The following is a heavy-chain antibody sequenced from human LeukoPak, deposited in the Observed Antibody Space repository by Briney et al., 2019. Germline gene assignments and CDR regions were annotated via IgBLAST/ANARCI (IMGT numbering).Heavy chain of an antibody. CDR2: INGDGSSL. Sequence: GGSLRLSCAASGFSINGYWLHWVRQAPGKGLVWVSHINGDGSSLSYADFVKGRFTISRDSAKNTVYLQMNSLSAEDTAVYYCARDKRYSQDYWGQGTLVTVSS. CDR1: GFSINGYW. V-gene: IGHV3-74*01. J-gene: IGHJ4*02. D-gene: IGHD1-1*01. CDR3: ARDKRYSQDY.